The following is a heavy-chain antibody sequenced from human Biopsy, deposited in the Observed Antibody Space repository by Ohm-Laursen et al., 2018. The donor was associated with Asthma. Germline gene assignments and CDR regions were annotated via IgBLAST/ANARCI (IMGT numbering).Heavy chain of an antibody. J-gene: IGHJ6*02. CDR1: GFSSGDYY. V-gene: IGHV3-11*01. Sequence: SLRLSCAASGFSSGDYYITWMRQPPGKGLGWVSSFSSSGRTTYPAESVKGRFTISRDNAQKSLFLQMGSLRAEDTAIYYCARVFESSEWGPFYHFGLDVWGQGTTVAVSS. CDR2: FSSSGRTT. D-gene: IGHD6-25*01. CDR3: ARVFESSEWGPFYHFGLDV.